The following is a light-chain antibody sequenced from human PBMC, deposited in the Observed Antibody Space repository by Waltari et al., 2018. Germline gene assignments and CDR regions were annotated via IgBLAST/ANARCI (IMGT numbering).Light chain of an antibody. Sequence: QSALTQPGSMSGSPGQSITISCTGTSSDVGAYDSVNWYQQHPGKAPKLMIHSVDSRPSGISNRVSGSKSGNTASLTISGLQAEDEADYFCSSYAGNNILVFGGGTEVTVL. V-gene: IGLV2-14*03. J-gene: IGLJ2*01. CDR2: SVD. CDR1: SSDVGAYDS. CDR3: SSYAGNNILV.